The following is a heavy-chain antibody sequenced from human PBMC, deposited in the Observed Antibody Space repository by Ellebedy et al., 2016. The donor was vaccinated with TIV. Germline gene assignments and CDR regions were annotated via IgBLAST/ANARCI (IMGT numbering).Heavy chain of an antibody. D-gene: IGHD6-19*01. CDR1: GFTFDSYA. V-gene: IGHV3-30-3*01. CDR2: ISHDGSSQ. Sequence: PGGSLRLSCVASGFTFDSYAMHWVRQAPGKGLEWVAVISHDGSSQYYADSVKSRFTVARDNSMTTVYLEMNSLRAEDTALYYCAKDLDKSSGWYGGAAYWGQGTQVTVSS. CDR3: AKDLDKSSGWYGGAAY. J-gene: IGHJ4*02.